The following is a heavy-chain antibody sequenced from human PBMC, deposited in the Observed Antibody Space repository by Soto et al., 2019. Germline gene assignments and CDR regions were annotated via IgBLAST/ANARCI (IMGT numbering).Heavy chain of an antibody. CDR1: GGSISSGGYS. V-gene: IGHV4-30-2*01. CDR2: IYHSGST. J-gene: IGHJ4*02. D-gene: IGHD1-1*01. Sequence: SETLSLTCAVSGGSISSGGYSWSWIRQPPGKGLEWIGYIYHSGSTYYNPSLKSRVTISVDRSKNQFSLKLSSVTAADTAVYYCARVNWTLPAFYFDYWGQGTLVTVSS. CDR3: ARVNWTLPAFYFDY.